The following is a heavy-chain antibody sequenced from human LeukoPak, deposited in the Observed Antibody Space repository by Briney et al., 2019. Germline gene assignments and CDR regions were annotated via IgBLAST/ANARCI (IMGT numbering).Heavy chain of an antibody. J-gene: IGHJ3*02. V-gene: IGHV3-48*04. CDR2: VSSSSSNI. CDR1: GFTFSSYS. CDR3: AREGIVGATRAFDI. Sequence: GGSLRLSCAASGFTFSSYSMNWVRQAPGKGLEWVSYVSSSSSNIYYADSVKGRFTISRDNAKNSLYLQMNSLRADDTAVYYCAREGIVGATRAFDIWGQGTMVTVSS. D-gene: IGHD1-26*01.